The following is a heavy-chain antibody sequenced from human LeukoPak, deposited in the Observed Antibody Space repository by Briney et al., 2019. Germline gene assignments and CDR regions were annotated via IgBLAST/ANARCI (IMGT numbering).Heavy chain of an antibody. CDR1: GGSFSGYY. D-gene: IGHD4-17*01. Sequence: SETLSLTCAVYGGSFSGYYWSWIRQPPGKGLEWIGEINHSGSTNYNPSLESRVTISVDTSKNQFSLKLSSVTAADTAVYYCAGGDYVGLSTFYFDCWGQGTLVTVSS. CDR2: INHSGST. J-gene: IGHJ4*02. V-gene: IGHV4-34*01. CDR3: AGGDYVGLSTFYFDC.